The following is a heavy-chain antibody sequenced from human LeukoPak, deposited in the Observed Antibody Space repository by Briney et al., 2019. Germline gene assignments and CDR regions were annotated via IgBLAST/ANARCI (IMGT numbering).Heavy chain of an antibody. CDR1: GYTFAGNW. V-gene: IGHV5-51*01. CDR2: VHPGDSDA. J-gene: IGHJ4*02. CDR3: ARRDYFDY. Sequence: KPGESLKISCKTSGYTFAGNWIGWVRQMPGKGLEWMGIVHPGDSDARYSPSFQGQVTISVDKSISTAYLQWSSLKASDTAIYYCARRDYFDYWGQGTLVTVSS.